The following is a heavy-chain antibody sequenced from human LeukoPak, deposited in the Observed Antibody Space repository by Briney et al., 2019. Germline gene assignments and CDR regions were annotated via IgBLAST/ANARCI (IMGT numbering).Heavy chain of an antibody. D-gene: IGHD6-19*01. CDR3: ATGIAVAGTALDY. J-gene: IGHJ4*02. V-gene: IGHV3-20*04. CDR2: INWNGGST. Sequence: GGSLRLSCAASGFTFSSYWMSWVRQAPGKGLEWVSGINWNGGSTGYADSVKGRFTISRDNAKNSLYLQMNSLRAEDTALYYCATGIAVAGTALDYWGQGTLVTVSS. CDR1: GFTFSSYW.